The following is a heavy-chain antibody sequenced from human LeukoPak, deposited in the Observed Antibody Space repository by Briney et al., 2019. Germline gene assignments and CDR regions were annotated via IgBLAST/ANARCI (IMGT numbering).Heavy chain of an antibody. D-gene: IGHD6-19*01. CDR3: ARDSGSGGP. CDR1: GFTFSNYW. J-gene: IGHJ5*02. V-gene: IGHV3-7*01. CDR2: IKPDGSEK. Sequence: GGSLRLSCAASGFTFSNYWMSWVRQAPGKGLEWVAHIKPDGSEKNYVDSVKGRFTLFRDDAKNSVYLQMNSLRVEDTAIYYCARDSGSGGPWGQGTPVTVSS.